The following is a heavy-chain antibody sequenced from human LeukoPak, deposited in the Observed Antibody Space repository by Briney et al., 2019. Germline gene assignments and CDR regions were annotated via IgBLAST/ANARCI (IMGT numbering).Heavy chain of an antibody. CDR1: GGSISSGSYY. CDR2: VYTSGST. J-gene: IGHJ4*02. CDR3: ARHRGYYDSSGYYAYYFDY. Sequence: PSQTLSLTCTVSGGSISSGSYYWSWIRQPAGKGLEWIGRVYTSGSTTYNPSLKSRVTISVDTSKNQFSLKLSSVTAADTAVYYCARHRGYYDSSGYYAYYFDYWGQGTLVTVSS. V-gene: IGHV4-61*02. D-gene: IGHD3-22*01.